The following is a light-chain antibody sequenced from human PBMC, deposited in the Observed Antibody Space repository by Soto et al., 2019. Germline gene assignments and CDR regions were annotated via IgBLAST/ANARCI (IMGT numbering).Light chain of an antibody. CDR3: AAWDDTLGGFYV. J-gene: IGLJ1*01. CDR1: NSNIGSNY. V-gene: IGLV1-47*02. Sequence: QSVLTQPPSVSEAPGLGVTISCSGSNSNIGSNYVYWYQQLPGAAPKLLIYSTNQRPSGVPGRFSAFKSGTSASLAISALRPEDEADYYCAAWDDTLGGFYVFGTGTNVTVL. CDR2: STN.